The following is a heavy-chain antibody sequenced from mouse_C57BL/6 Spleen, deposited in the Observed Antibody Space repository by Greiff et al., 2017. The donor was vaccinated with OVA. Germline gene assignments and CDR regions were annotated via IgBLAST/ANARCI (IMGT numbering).Heavy chain of an antibody. J-gene: IGHJ4*01. CDR3: ARSVTAQATYYYAMDY. V-gene: IGHV1-53*01. D-gene: IGHD3-2*02. CDR2: INPSNGGT. Sequence: QVQLKQPGTELVKPGASVKLSCKASGYTFTSYWMHWVKQRPGQGLEWIGNINPSNGGTNYNEKFKSKATLTVDKSSSTAYMQLSSLTSEDSAVYYCARSVTAQATYYYAMDYWGQGTSVTVSS. CDR1: GYTFTSYW.